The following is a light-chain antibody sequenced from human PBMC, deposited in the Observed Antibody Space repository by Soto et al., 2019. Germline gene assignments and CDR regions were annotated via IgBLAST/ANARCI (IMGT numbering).Light chain of an antibody. Sequence: EIVLTQSPATLSLSPGERATLSCRASQSVSRYLAWYQQRIGQAPRLLIYAASNRATGFPARFSGSGSGTDFTLTISSLEPEDFAVYYCQQRSDWPRVTFGGGTRVEI. CDR2: AAS. J-gene: IGKJ4*01. V-gene: IGKV3-11*01. CDR3: QQRSDWPRVT. CDR1: QSVSRY.